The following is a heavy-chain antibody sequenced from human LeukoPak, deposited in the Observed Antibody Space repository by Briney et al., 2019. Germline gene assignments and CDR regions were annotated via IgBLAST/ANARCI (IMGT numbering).Heavy chain of an antibody. CDR3: AKRRDGYIQDY. Sequence: PGRSLRLSCAAPGFTFSNYGMSWVRQAPGKGLEWVSTISDSGGNTYYADSVKGRFTISRDNSKNTLNLQMNSLRAEDTAVYYCAKRRDGYIQDYWGQGTLVTVSS. J-gene: IGHJ4*02. D-gene: IGHD5-24*01. V-gene: IGHV3-23*01. CDR1: GFTFSNYG. CDR2: ISDSGGNT.